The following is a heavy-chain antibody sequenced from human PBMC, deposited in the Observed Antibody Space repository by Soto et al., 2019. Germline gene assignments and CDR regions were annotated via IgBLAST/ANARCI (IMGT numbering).Heavy chain of an antibody. CDR3: ARGRYGDY. Sequence: QVHLAQSGAEVKKPGASVKVSCKASGYTFTSYGITWVRQAPGQGLVWMGWISAHNGNTDYAQKLQGRVIVTRDTSTSTAYMELRSLISDDAAVYYCARGRYGDYWGQGALVTVSS. D-gene: IGHD1-1*01. CDR2: ISAHNGNT. CDR1: GYTFTSYG. V-gene: IGHV1-18*01. J-gene: IGHJ4*02.